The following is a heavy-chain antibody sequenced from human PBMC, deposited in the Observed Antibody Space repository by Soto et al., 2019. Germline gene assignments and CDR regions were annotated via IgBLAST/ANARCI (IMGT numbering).Heavy chain of an antibody. CDR2: IKHDGSEK. D-gene: IGHD1-26*01. CDR1: GFTFSSFW. CDR3: VRDRSGSYLEGFDY. V-gene: IGHV3-7*01. J-gene: IGHJ4*02. Sequence: EVQLVESGGGLVQLGGSRRLSCAAPGFTFSSFWMTWVRQAPGKGLEWVANIKHDGSEKYYVESVKGRFTISRDNARNSLFLEMKSLRSEDTAVYSCVRDRSGSYLEGFDYWGQGTLVTVSS.